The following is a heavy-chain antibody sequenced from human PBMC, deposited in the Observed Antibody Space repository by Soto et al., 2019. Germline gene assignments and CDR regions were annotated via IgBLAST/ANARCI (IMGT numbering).Heavy chain of an antibody. CDR2: VTADGGT. D-gene: IGHD2-15*01. CDR3: APHVSCSGGSCQYDAFAI. CDR1: GFTVSSHA. Sequence: EVQVLESGGGSVQPGGSLRLSCEGPGFTVSSHAMTWIRQAPGKGPEWVSTVTADGGTYYADSVKGRFAMSRDTSENTLYLQMNSLGAEDTAAYYCAPHVSCSGGSCQYDAFAIRGQGTMVTVSS. J-gene: IGHJ3*02. V-gene: IGHV3-23*01.